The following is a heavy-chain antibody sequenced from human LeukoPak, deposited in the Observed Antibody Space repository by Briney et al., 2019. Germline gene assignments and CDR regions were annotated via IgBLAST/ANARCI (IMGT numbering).Heavy chain of an antibody. V-gene: IGHV3-33*06. CDR3: AKDRYYDFRSGHSS. CDR1: GFTFSSYA. D-gene: IGHD3-3*01. Sequence: GTSLRLSCAASGFTFSSYAMHWVRQAPGKGLEWVAVIWYDGSNKYYADSVKGRYTISRDNSKNTLSLQMNSLGAEDTAVYYCAKDRYYDFRSGHSSWGQGTLVTVSS. CDR2: IWYDGSNK. J-gene: IGHJ5*02.